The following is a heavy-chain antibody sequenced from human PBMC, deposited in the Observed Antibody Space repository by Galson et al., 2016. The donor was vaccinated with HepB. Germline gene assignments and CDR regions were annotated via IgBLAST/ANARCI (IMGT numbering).Heavy chain of an antibody. CDR1: GFTFSSYA. V-gene: IGHV3-30-3*01. CDR2: ISYYGDKE. J-gene: IGHJ4*02. Sequence: SLRLSCAGSGFTFSSYAVHWVRQPPGKGLEWVAAISYYGDKEYYAGSLKGRYTISRDNSRNTVYLHMSSLRRDDTAVYYCARGSSAVDATEVGLDYWGQGTLVIVSS. D-gene: IGHD6-19*01. CDR3: ARGSSAVDATEVGLDY.